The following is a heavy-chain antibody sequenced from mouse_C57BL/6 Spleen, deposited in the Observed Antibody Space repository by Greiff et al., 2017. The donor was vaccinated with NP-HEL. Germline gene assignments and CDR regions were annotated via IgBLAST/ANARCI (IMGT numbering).Heavy chain of an antibody. V-gene: IGHV1-22*01. CDR2: INHNNGGT. CDR3: ARDSNYRYFDV. Sequence: VQLQQSGPELVKPGASVKMSCKASGYTFTDYNMHWVKQSHGKSLEWIGYINHNNGGTRYKQKFKGKATLTVNKSSSTAYMELRSLTSEVSAVYYCARDSNYRYFDVWGTGTTVTVSS. CDR1: GYTFTDYN. D-gene: IGHD2-5*01. J-gene: IGHJ1*03.